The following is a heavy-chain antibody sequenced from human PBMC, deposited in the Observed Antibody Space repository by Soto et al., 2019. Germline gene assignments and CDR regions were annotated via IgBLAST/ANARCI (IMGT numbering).Heavy chain of an antibody. CDR2: ISSSSSYI. Sequence: GGSLRLSCAASGFTFSSYSMNWVRQAPGKGLEWVSSISSSSSYIYYADSVQGRFTISRDNAKNSLYLQMNSLRAEDTAVYYCARTITIFGVDNYYYYYYMDVWGKGTTVTVSS. V-gene: IGHV3-21*01. D-gene: IGHD3-3*01. J-gene: IGHJ6*03. CDR1: GFTFSSYS. CDR3: ARTITIFGVDNYYYYYYMDV.